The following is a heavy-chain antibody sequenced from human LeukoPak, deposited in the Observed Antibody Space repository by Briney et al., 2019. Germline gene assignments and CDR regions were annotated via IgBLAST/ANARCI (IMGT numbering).Heavy chain of an antibody. V-gene: IGHV3-30-3*01. CDR3: VSGAYYSDKGGYLHH. J-gene: IGHJ5*02. CDR2: ISYDGSNK. CDR1: GFTFSSYA. Sequence: GRSLRLSCAASGFTFSSYAMHWVRQAPGKGLEWVAVISYDGSNKYYADSVKGRFTISRDNAKNTLYLQMNSLRAEDTAVYYCVSGAYYSDKGGYLHHWGQGTLVTVSS. D-gene: IGHD3-22*01.